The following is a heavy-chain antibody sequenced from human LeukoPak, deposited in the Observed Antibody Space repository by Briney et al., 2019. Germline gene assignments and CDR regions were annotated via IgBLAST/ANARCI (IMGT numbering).Heavy chain of an antibody. D-gene: IGHD3-22*01. CDR3: ARDSNRDKYYYDSSGRTSDY. J-gene: IGHJ4*02. Sequence: GGSLRLSCAASGFTFSSYSMNWVRQAPGKGLEWVAVIWYGGSNKYYADSVKGRFTISRDNSKNTLYLRMNSLRAEDTAVYYCARDSNRDKYYYDSSGRTSDYWGQGTLVTVSS. V-gene: IGHV3-33*08. CDR1: GFTFSSYS. CDR2: IWYGGSNK.